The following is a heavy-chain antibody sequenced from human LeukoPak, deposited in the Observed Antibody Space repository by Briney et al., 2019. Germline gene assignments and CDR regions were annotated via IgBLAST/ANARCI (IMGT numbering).Heavy chain of an antibody. J-gene: IGHJ4*02. CDR2: INPCGCSRST. D-gene: IGHD3-10*01. Sequence: GASVNASCTASGYIDSSYYMQWWRGSPGQGVEWMGIINPCGCSRSTSYAQKFQGRVTMTKDTSTSTVYMEMSSLRSEDTAVYYCARALAPFGSGSYAFDCWGQGTLVTVSS. CDR1: GYIDSSYY. CDR3: ARALAPFGSGSYAFDC. V-gene: IGHV1-46*01.